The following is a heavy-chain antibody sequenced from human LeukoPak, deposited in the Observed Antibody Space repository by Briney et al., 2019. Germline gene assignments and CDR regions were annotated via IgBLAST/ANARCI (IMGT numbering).Heavy chain of an antibody. CDR1: GFTFSSYA. J-gene: IGHJ4*02. V-gene: IGHV3-30-3*01. CDR2: ISYDGSNK. CDR3: ARDETRLEAIQGYSYGXWSNSFDY. Sequence: GGSLRLSCAASGFTFSSYAMHWVRQAPGKGLEWVAVISYDGSNKYYAGSVKGRFTISRDNSKNTLYLQMNSLRAEDTAVYYCARDETRLEAIQGYSYGXWSNSFDYWGQGTLVTVSS. D-gene: IGHD5-18*01.